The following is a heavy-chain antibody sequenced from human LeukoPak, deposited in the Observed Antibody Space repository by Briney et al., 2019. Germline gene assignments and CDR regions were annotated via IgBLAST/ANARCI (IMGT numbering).Heavy chain of an antibody. CDR2: INHSGST. J-gene: IGHJ5*02. CDR3: ARRRVRGVIPRYNWFDP. CDR1: GGSFSGYY. V-gene: IGHV4-34*01. Sequence: SETLSLTCAVYGGSFSGYYWSWIRQPPGKGLEWIGEINHSGSTNYNPSLKSRVTISVGTSKNQFSLKLSSVTAADTAVYYCARRRVRGVIPRYNWFDPWGQGTLVTVSS. D-gene: IGHD3-10*01.